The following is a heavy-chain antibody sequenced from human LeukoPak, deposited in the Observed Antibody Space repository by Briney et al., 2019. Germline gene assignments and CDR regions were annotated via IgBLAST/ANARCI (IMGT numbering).Heavy chain of an antibody. CDR3: AKDKYIVVVTAYFDY. V-gene: IGHV3-43*02. CDR2: ISGDGGST. Sequence: GGSLRLSCAASGFTFDDYAMHWVRQAPGKGLEWVSLISGDGGSTYYVDSVKGRFTISRDNSKNSLYLQMNSLRTEDTALYYCAKDKYIVVVTAYFDYWGQGTLVTVSS. D-gene: IGHD2-21*02. J-gene: IGHJ4*02. CDR1: GFTFDDYA.